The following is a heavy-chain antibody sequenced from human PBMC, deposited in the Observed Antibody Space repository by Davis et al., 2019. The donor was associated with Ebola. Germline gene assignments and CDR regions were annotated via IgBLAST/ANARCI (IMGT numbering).Heavy chain of an antibody. Sequence: PGGSLRLSCKGSGYSFTSYWISWVRQMPGKGLGWMGRIDPGDSDTRYSPSFQGQVTISADKSISTAYLQWSSLKASDTAMYYCARHGRFGPVGAVYYMDVWGKGTTVTVSS. CDR3: ARHGRFGPVGAVYYMDV. D-gene: IGHD3-10*01. CDR1: GYSFTSYW. CDR2: IDPGDSDT. J-gene: IGHJ6*03. V-gene: IGHV5-51*01.